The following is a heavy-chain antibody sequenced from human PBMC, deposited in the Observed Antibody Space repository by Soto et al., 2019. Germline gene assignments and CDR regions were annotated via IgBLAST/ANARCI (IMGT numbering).Heavy chain of an antibody. J-gene: IGHJ4*02. V-gene: IGHV4-61*01. Sequence: PSETLSLTCTVSGGSVSSGSYYWNWVRQPPGKRLEWIGYISYSGSTNYNPSLKSRVTISVDTSKNQFSLNLTSVTPADTAVYYCARESYRGYSYGSFDFWGQGSLVTVSS. CDR3: ARESYRGYSYGSFDF. CDR2: ISYSGST. CDR1: GGSVSSGSYY. D-gene: IGHD5-18*01.